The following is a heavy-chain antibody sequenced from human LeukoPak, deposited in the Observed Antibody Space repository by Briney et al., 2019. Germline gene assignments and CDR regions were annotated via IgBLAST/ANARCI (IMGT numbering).Heavy chain of an antibody. V-gene: IGHV3-11*01. Sequence: PGGSLRLSCAASGLTLSDFYMSWIRQAPGKGLEWGAYISGSGTHKYYASSVEGRFTISRDIAKNSLFLQMNSLRVGDTAVYYCARGNALDYWGPGTLVTVSS. CDR3: ARGNALDY. CDR1: GLTLSDFY. D-gene: IGHD2-2*01. J-gene: IGHJ4*02. CDR2: ISGSGTHK.